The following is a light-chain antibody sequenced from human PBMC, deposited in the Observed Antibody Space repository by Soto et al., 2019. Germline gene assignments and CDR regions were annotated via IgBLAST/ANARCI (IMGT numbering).Light chain of an antibody. CDR3: QQRSNWPIT. J-gene: IGKJ5*01. V-gene: IGKV3-11*01. CDR2: DAS. CDR1: QSVSSY. Sequence: EIVLTQPPGTLSLSPGERATLSCRASQSVSSYLAWYQQKPGQAPRLLIYDASNRATGIPARFSGSGSGTDFTLTISSLEPEDFAVYYCQQRSNWPITFGQGTRLEIK.